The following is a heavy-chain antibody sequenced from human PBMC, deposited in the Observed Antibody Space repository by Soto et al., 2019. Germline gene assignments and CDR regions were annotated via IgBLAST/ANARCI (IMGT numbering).Heavy chain of an antibody. J-gene: IGHJ4*02. CDR2: IYSGGST. Sequence: EVQLVESGGGLVQPGGSLRLSCAASGFTVSSNYMSWVRQAPGKGLEWGSVIYSGGSTYYADSVKGRFTISRHNSKNTLYLQMNSLRAEDTAVYYCARDSADNFDYWGQGTMVTVSS. CDR3: ARDSADNFDY. V-gene: IGHV3-53*04. D-gene: IGHD1-26*01. CDR1: GFTVSSNY.